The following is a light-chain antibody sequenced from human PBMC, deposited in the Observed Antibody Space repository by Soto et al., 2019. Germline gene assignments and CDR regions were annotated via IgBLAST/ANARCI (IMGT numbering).Light chain of an antibody. V-gene: IGLV2-23*02. Sequence: QSVLTQPASVSGSPGQSITISCTGTSSDVGSYNLVSWYQQHPGKAPKLVIYDVNKRPSGVSNRFSGSKSCNTASLTISGLQAEDEADYYCCSYAGSSTWVFGGGTKVTVL. CDR3: CSYAGSSTWV. CDR2: DVN. J-gene: IGLJ3*02. CDR1: SSDVGSYNL.